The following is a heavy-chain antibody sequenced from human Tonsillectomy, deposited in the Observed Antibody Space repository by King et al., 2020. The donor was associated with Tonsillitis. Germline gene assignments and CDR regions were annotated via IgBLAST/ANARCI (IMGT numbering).Heavy chain of an antibody. D-gene: IGHD4-17*01. CDR1: GFTFSNYA. CDR3: ARDVGDDAFDI. Sequence: VQLVESGGGLVQPGGSLRLSCVASGFTFSNYALSWVRLAPGKGLEWVSAITSFTSTYYADSVQGRFTISRDNSQNTLYLQMDSLRAEDTAMYYFARDVGDDAFDIWGQGTMVTVSS. J-gene: IGHJ3*02. CDR2: ITSFTST. V-gene: IGHV3-23*04.